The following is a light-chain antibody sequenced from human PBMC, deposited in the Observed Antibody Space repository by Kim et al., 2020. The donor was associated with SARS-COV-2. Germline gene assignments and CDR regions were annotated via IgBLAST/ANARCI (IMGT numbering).Light chain of an antibody. J-gene: IGKJ5*01. CDR1: QSLLHSKGYNY. CDR2: LGS. CDR3: MQALQIRT. Sequence: DIVSTQSPLSLPVTPGEPASISCRSSQSLLHSKGYNYLDWYLQKPGQSPQLLIYLGSNRASGVPDRFSGSGSGTDFTLKISRVEAGDVGVYYCMQALQIRTFGQGTRLEIK. V-gene: IGKV2-28*01.